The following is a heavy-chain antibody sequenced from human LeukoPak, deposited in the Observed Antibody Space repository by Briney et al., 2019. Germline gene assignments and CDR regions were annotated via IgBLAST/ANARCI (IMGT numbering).Heavy chain of an antibody. D-gene: IGHD6-19*01. V-gene: IGHV4-39*07. CDR3: ARDQLSGWYRGYFDY. CDR2: IYYSGST. Sequence: SETLSLTCAVYGGSFSNYYWGWIRQPPGKGLEWIGSIYYSGSTYYNPSLKSRVTISVDTSKNQFSLKLSSVTAADTAVYYCARDQLSGWYRGYFDYWGQGTLVTVSS. CDR1: GGSFSNYY. J-gene: IGHJ4*02.